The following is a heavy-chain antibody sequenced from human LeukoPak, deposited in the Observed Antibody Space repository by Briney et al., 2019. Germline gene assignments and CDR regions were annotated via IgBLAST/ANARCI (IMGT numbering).Heavy chain of an antibody. V-gene: IGHV4-39*07. CDR3: ARDGIRNSGWYGPLDY. D-gene: IGHD6-19*01. CDR1: GGSISSSSYY. Sequence: SETLSLTCTVSGGSISSSSYYWGWIRQPPGKGLEWIGSIYYSGSTYYNPSLKSRVTISVDTSKNQFSLKLSSVTAADTAVYYCARDGIRNSGWYGPLDYWGQGTLVTVSS. CDR2: IYYSGST. J-gene: IGHJ4*02.